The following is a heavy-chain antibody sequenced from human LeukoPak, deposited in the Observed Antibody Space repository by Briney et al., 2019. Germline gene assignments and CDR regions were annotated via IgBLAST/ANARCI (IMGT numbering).Heavy chain of an antibody. CDR1: GGSISSYY. V-gene: IGHV4-59*01. J-gene: IGHJ4*02. CDR3: ARWESSSGTLDY. D-gene: IGHD1-26*01. Sequence: SETLSLTCTVPGGSISSYYWSWIRQPPGKGLEWIGYIYYSGSTNYNPFLKSRVTISVDTSKNQFSLKLSSVTAADTAVYYCARWESSSGTLDYWGQGTLVTVSS. CDR2: IYYSGST.